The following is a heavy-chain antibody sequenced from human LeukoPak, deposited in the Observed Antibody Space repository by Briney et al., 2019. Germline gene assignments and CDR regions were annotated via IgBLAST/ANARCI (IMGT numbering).Heavy chain of an antibody. Sequence: GGSLRLSCAASGFTFNNYVMGWVRLASGKGLEWVSGISTGGHSTYYGDSVKGRFTISRDNSNNTLYLQMKSLRAEDTAVYYCAKDMGGYDFDYYYYYGMDVWGQGTTATVSS. J-gene: IGHJ6*02. CDR2: ISTGGHST. D-gene: IGHD5-12*01. V-gene: IGHV3-23*01. CDR1: GFTFNNYV. CDR3: AKDMGGYDFDYYYYYGMDV.